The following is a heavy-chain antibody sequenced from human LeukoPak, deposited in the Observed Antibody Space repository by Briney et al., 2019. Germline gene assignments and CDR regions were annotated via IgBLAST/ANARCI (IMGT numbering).Heavy chain of an antibody. D-gene: IGHD5-12*01. CDR3: ARYSGYDEPFEY. V-gene: IGHV1-69*13. J-gene: IGHJ4*02. CDR2: IIPIFGTA. Sequence: SVKVSCKASGGTFSSYAISWVRQAPGQGLEWMGGIIPIFGTANYAQKFQGRVTITADESTSTAYVELSSLRSEDTAVYYCARYSGYDEPFEYWGQGTLVTVSS. CDR1: GGTFSSYA.